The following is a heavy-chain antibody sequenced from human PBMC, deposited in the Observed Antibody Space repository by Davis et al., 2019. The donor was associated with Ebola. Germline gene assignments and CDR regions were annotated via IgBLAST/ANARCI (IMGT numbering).Heavy chain of an antibody. D-gene: IGHD1-1*01. J-gene: IGHJ4*02. CDR2: IYYSGST. Sequence: PSETLSLTCTVSGGSISGYYWSWIRQPPGKGLEWIGYIYYSGSTNYNPSLKSRVTISVDTSKNQFSLKLSSVTAADTAVYYCARESQLERRFDYWGQGTLVTVSS. V-gene: IGHV4-59*01. CDR1: GGSISGYY. CDR3: ARESQLERRFDY.